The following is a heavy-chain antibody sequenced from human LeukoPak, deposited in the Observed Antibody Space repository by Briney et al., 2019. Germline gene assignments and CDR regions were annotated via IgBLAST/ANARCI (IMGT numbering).Heavy chain of an antibody. Sequence: GGSLRLSCAASGFTFSSYAMHWVRQAPGKGLEYVSAISSNGGSTYYANSVKGRFTISRDNSKNTLYLQMGSLRAEDMAVYYCARDREGLLYGFDYWGQGTLVTVSS. J-gene: IGHJ4*02. CDR2: ISSNGGST. CDR1: GFTFSSYA. D-gene: IGHD3-3*01. CDR3: ARDREGLLYGFDY. V-gene: IGHV3-64*01.